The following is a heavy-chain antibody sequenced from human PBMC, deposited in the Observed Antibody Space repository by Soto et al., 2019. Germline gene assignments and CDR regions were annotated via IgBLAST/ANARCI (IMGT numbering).Heavy chain of an antibody. CDR2: IGGGGAPI. V-gene: IGHV3-11*01. D-gene: IGHD3-3*01. Sequence: QVHLVESGGGLVKPGGSRRLSCVVSGFNFSDHYMTWIRQAPGKGLEWVSSIGGGGAPIYYTQSVKGRFTISRDNAKNSLYLQMSTLRAEDTAVYYCARSKEGWTPSQFYYWGQGALLTVSS. CDR3: ARSKEGWTPSQFYY. CDR1: GFNFSDHY. J-gene: IGHJ4*02.